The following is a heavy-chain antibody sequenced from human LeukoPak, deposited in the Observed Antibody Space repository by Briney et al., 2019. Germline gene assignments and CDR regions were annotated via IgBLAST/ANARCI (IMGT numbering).Heavy chain of an antibody. CDR3: ARRGYSGNEAYFAY. CDR2: IYHSGST. D-gene: IGHD5-12*01. Sequence: SETQSLTCTVSGDSMSSGARWSWVRQSPGKGLEWIGEIYHSGSTNYNPSLRGRVTLSVDNSNNHFSLDLSSVTAADTAFYYCARRGYSGNEAYFAYWGQGTLVTVSS. J-gene: IGHJ4*02. V-gene: IGHV4-4*02. CDR1: GDSMSSGAR.